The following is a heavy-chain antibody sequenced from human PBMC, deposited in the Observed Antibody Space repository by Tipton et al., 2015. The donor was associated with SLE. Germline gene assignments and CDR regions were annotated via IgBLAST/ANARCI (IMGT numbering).Heavy chain of an antibody. V-gene: IGHV4-59*11. J-gene: IGHJ2*01. Sequence: TLSLTCTVSGGSISSHYWSWIRQPPGKGLEWIGYIYYSGSTNYNPSLKSRVTISVDTSKKQFSLKLSSVTAADTAVYYCARGRHAGGWCFDLWGRGTLVTVSS. CDR2: IYYSGST. CDR1: GGSISSHY. D-gene: IGHD1-1*01. CDR3: ARGRHAGGWCFDL.